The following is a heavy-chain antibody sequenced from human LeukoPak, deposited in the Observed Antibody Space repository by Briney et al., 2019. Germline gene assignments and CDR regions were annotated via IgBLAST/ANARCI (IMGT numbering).Heavy chain of an antibody. Sequence: GGSLRLSCAASRFTFSSYAMSWVRQAPGKGLDWVSAISGSGGSTYYADSVKGRFTISRDNSKNTLYLQMNSLRAEDTAVYYCAKAKKQWLLDYWGQGTLVTVSS. V-gene: IGHV3-23*01. CDR3: AKAKKQWLLDY. CDR1: RFTFSSYA. CDR2: ISGSGGST. J-gene: IGHJ4*02. D-gene: IGHD6-19*01.